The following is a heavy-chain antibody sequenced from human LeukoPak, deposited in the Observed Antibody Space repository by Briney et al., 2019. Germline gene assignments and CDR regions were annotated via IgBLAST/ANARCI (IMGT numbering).Heavy chain of an antibody. J-gene: IGHJ4*03. CDR3: AKEERPPYFDY. CDR2: ITDSGETT. CDR1: GFTFSNYP. D-gene: IGHD6-25*01. Sequence: GGSLRLSCAASGFTFSNYPMSWVRLTPGKGPEWVSAITDSGETTYYADSVRGRFTISRDNSKNTVYLQMNSLRAEDTAVYYCAKEERPPYFDYWGQGTMVTVSS. V-gene: IGHV3-23*01.